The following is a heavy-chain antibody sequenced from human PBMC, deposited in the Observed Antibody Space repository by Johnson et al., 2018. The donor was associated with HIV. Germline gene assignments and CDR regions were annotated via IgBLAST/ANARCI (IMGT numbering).Heavy chain of an antibody. V-gene: IGHV3-20*04. Sequence: VQLVESGGGLVQPGGSLRLSCAASGFTVSSNYMSWVRQAPGKGLEWVSGINWNGASTGYTDFAKGRFTISRDNAKNSLYVQLNGLRVEDLALYYCARAAFYYDPSGYLTRPRAFDIWGQGTMVTVSS. J-gene: IGHJ3*02. CDR3: ARAAFYYDPSGYLTRPRAFDI. D-gene: IGHD3-22*01. CDR1: GFTVSSNY. CDR2: INWNGAST.